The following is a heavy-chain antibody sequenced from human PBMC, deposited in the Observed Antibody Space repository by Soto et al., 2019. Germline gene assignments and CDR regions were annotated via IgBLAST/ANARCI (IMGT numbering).Heavy chain of an antibody. V-gene: IGHV3-74*01. Sequence: EVHLAESGGGLVQPGGSLRLSCVASGFIFTDHWMHWVRQAPGKALVWVARINSGGTRVNYADFVKGRFTISRDNAQDRRYRQMTRRGVAGTAVSDCGRCDCSGPSCFFGGTHWGQGTLVTVSS. D-gene: IGHD2-2*01. CDR3: GRCDCSGPSCFFGGTH. CDR1: GFIFTDHW. J-gene: IGHJ4*02. CDR2: INSGGTRV.